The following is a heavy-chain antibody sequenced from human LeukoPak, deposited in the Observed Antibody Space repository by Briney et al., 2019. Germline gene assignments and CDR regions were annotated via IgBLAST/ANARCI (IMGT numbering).Heavy chain of an antibody. V-gene: IGHV3-7*03. Sequence: GGSLRLSCAASGFTFSSYWMSWVRQAPGKGLEWVANIKQDGSDKGYVDSVKGRFTISRDNAKNLLYLQMNSLRAEDTAVYYCARYSGYGGAEYFQHWGQGTLVTVSS. D-gene: IGHD5-12*01. CDR1: GFTFSSYW. J-gene: IGHJ1*01. CDR2: IKQDGSDK. CDR3: ARYSGYGGAEYFQH.